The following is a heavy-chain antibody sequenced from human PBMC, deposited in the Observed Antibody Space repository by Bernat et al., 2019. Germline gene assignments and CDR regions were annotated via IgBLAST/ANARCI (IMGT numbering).Heavy chain of an antibody. D-gene: IGHD5-18*01. Sequence: QVQLVESGGGVVQPGGSLRLSCATSGFTFSNYGMHWVRQAPGKGLEWVAFIRYDGSNKNHADSVKGRCTISRDNSKNTLFLQMNSLRVEDTAVYFCAKDRGRGYTYGVGGDDYWGQGTLVTVSS. J-gene: IGHJ4*02. CDR1: GFTFSNYG. V-gene: IGHV3-30*02. CDR2: IRYDGSNK. CDR3: AKDRGRGYTYGVGGDDY.